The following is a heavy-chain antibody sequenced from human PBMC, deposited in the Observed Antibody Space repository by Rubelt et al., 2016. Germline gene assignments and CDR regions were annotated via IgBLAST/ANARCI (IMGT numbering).Heavy chain of an antibody. D-gene: IGHD1-26*01. CDR2: VYPSDSDT. Sequence: EVQLVQSGAEVKKPGESLIISCKGSGYSFTSYWISWVRQMPGKGLEWMGVVYPSDSDTRYSPSFQGQVTISADKSINTAYLQWSSLKASDTAMYYWARHPKIAGGTLWFDPWGQGTLGTVSS. CDR3: ARHPKIAGGTLWFDP. CDR1: GYSFTSYW. J-gene: IGHJ5*02. V-gene: IGHV5-51*01.